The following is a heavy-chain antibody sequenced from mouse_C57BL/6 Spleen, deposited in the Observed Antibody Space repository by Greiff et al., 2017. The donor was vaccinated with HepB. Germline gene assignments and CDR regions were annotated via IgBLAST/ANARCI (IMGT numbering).Heavy chain of an antibody. V-gene: IGHV1-54*01. Sequence: VQLQQSGAELVRPGTSVKVSCKASGYAFTNYLIEWVKQRPGQGLEWIGVINPGSGGTNYNEKFKGKATLTADKSSSTAYMQLSSLTSEDSAVYFCARGDDYDLAWFAYWGQGTLVTVSA. J-gene: IGHJ3*01. CDR1: GYAFTNYL. CDR3: ARGDDYDLAWFAY. CDR2: INPGSGGT. D-gene: IGHD2-4*01.